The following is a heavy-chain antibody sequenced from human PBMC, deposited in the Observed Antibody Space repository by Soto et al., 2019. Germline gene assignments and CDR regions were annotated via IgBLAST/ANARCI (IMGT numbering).Heavy chain of an antibody. CDR2: TRNKANSYTT. Sequence: EVQLVESGGGLVQPGGSLRLSCAASGFTFSDHYMDWVRQAPGKGLEWVGRTRNKANSYTTEYAASVKGRFTISRDDSTNSLYLQMNRLKTEDTAVYYCARDGGFYWGQGTLVTVSS. CDR1: GFTFSDHY. CDR3: ARDGGFY. V-gene: IGHV3-72*01. J-gene: IGHJ4*02.